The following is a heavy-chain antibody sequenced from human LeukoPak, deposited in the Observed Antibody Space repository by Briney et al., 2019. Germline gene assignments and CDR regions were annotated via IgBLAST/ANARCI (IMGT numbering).Heavy chain of an antibody. CDR2: INPNSGGT. Sequence: ASVKVSCKASGFTFTGYYMHWVRQAPGQGLEWMGWINPNSGGTNYAQKFQGRVTMTRETSISTVYTELSGLRSDDTAVYSCARGGTVVRGADDAFDIWGQGTMVTVS. CDR1: GFTFTGYY. CDR3: ARGGTVVRGADDAFDI. D-gene: IGHD3-10*01. J-gene: IGHJ3*02. V-gene: IGHV1-2*02.